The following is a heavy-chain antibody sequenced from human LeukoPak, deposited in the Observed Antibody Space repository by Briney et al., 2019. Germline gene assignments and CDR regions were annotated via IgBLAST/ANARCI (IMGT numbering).Heavy chain of an antibody. Sequence: GGSLRLSCAASRFTFDDYGMTWVRQAPGKGLEWVSAISGSGGSTYYADSVKGRFTISRDNSKNTLYLQMDSLRAEDTAVYYCAKAGQQQLVMGYYSDYWGQGTLVTVSS. J-gene: IGHJ4*02. V-gene: IGHV3-23*01. D-gene: IGHD6-13*01. CDR3: AKAGQQQLVMGYYSDY. CDR1: RFTFDDYG. CDR2: ISGSGGST.